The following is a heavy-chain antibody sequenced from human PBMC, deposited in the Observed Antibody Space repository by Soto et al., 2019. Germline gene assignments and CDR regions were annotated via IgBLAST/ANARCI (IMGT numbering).Heavy chain of an antibody. Sequence: EVQLVESGGGLVQPGGSLRLYCAASGFTVSSKYMSWVRQAPGKGLEWVSVIYSGGSTYYADSVKGRFTISRHNSKNTLYLQMNSLRAEDTAVYYCARDTDYYYGSGRPRYYGMDVWGQGTTVTVSS. CDR1: GFTVSSKY. V-gene: IGHV3-53*04. CDR3: ARDTDYYYGSGRPRYYGMDV. CDR2: IYSGGST. D-gene: IGHD3-10*01. J-gene: IGHJ6*02.